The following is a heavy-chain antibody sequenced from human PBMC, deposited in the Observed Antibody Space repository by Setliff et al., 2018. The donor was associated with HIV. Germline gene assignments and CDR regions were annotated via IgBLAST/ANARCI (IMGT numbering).Heavy chain of an antibody. V-gene: IGHV1-2*06. J-gene: IGHJ5*02. CDR3: ARGYGSGSYYNWFDP. CDR2: INPNSGGT. D-gene: IGHD3-10*01. Sequence: ASVKVSCKASGYTFTGYYMHWVRQAPGQGLEWMGRINPNSGGTNYAQKFQGRVTVTRDTSISTAYMELSRLRSDDTAVYYCARGYGSGSYYNWFDPWGQGTLVTVSS. CDR1: GYTFTGYY.